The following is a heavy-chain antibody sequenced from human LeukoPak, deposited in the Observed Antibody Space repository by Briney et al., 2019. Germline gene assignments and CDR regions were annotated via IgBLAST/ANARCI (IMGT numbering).Heavy chain of an antibody. CDR3: ARSLRVRGVPDYMDV. V-gene: IGHV3-30*14. D-gene: IGHD3-10*01. CDR1: GFTFSSYA. CDR2: ISYDGSNK. Sequence: GSLRLSCAASGFTFSSYAMHWVRQAPGKGLEWVAVISYDGSNKYYADIVKGRFTISRVNSKNTVFLQMNSLRAEDTAVYYCARSLRVRGVPDYMDVWGRGTTVTISS. J-gene: IGHJ6*03.